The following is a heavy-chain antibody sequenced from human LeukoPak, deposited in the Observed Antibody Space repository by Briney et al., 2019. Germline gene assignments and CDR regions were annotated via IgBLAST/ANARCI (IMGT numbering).Heavy chain of an antibody. CDR1: GYTFTGYY. Sequence: ASVKVSCKASGYTFTGYYMHWVRQAPGQGLEWMGWINPNSGGTNYAQKFQGRVTMTRDTSISTAYMELSRLRSDDTAVYYCARDREGHSSGWDLFDYWGQGTLVTVSS. J-gene: IGHJ4*02. V-gene: IGHV1-2*02. CDR3: ARDREGHSSGWDLFDY. CDR2: INPNSGGT. D-gene: IGHD6-19*01.